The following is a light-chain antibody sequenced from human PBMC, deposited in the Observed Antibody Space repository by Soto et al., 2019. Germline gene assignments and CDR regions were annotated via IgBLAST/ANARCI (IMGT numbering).Light chain of an antibody. J-gene: IGKJ3*01. V-gene: IGKV1-6*01. CDR2: AAS. CDR1: QGIGND. CDR3: LQDYNYPHT. Sequence: AIQMTQSPSSLSASVGDRVTITCRASQGIGNDLGWYQQKPGKAPKVLIYAASSLQSGVPSRFSGSGSGTDFTLTISSLQPEDFATYYCLQDYNYPHTFGPGTKVDIK.